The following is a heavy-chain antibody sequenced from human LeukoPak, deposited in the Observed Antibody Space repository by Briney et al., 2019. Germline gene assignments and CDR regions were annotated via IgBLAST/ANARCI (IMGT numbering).Heavy chain of an antibody. Sequence: SETLSLTCAVYGGSFSGYYWSWIRQPPGKGLEWIGEINHSGSTNYNPSLKSRVTISVDTSKNQFSLKLSSVTAADTAVYYCARGRYGAYDYWGQGTLVTVPS. V-gene: IGHV4-34*01. J-gene: IGHJ4*02. CDR3: ARGRYGAYDY. D-gene: IGHD1-1*01. CDR2: INHSGST. CDR1: GGSFSGYY.